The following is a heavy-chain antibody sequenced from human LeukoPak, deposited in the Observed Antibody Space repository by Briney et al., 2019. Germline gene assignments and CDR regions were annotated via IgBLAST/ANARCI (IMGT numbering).Heavy chain of an antibody. V-gene: IGHV3-21*01. Sequence: GGSLRLSCAASGFTFSSYNMNWVRQAPGKGLEWVSSISSGSKDIYYADSVKGRFTISRDNAKNSLYLQMNSQRVEDTAVYYCAYESYGVNSGFDYWGQGTLVTVSS. CDR3: AYESYGVNSGFDY. J-gene: IGHJ4*02. CDR1: GFTFSSYN. D-gene: IGHD4-23*01. CDR2: ISSGSKDI.